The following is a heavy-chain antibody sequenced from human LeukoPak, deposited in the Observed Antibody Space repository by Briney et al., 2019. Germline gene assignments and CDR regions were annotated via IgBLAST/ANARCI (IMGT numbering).Heavy chain of an antibody. J-gene: IGHJ3*02. CDR3: ASQTKHYYGSRSYWTAFDT. D-gene: IGHD3-10*01. CDR2: IGNDGST. V-gene: IGHV3-43*02. Sequence: GGTLRLSCAASGFTFDDHAMHWGRHARGKGVEWVSHIGNDGSTNDSEYVKGRFTISREKNKKSLYLEMNSLRIEDTALYHCASQTKHYYGSRSYWTAFDTWGQGTMVTVSS. CDR1: GFTFDDHA.